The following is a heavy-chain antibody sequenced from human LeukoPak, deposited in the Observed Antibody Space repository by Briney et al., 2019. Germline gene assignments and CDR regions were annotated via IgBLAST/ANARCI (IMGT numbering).Heavy chain of an antibody. D-gene: IGHD3-10*01. CDR1: GFTFSSYA. CDR3: ARDRETPMVRGAHIEYYFDY. J-gene: IGHJ4*02. V-gene: IGHV3-30*04. CDR2: ISYDGSNK. Sequence: PGGSLRLSCAASGFTFSSYAVHWVRQAPGKGLEWVAVISYDGSNKYYADSVKGRFTISRDNSKNTLYLQMNSLRAEDTAVYYCARDRETPMVRGAHIEYYFDYWGQGTLVTVSS.